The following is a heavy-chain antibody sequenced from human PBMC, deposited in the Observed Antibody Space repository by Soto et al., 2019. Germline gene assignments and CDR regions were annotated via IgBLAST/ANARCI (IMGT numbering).Heavy chain of an antibody. J-gene: IGHJ6*03. D-gene: IGHD2-15*01. V-gene: IGHV1-18*01. Sequence: ASVKVSCKASGYTFTSYGISWVRQAPGQGLEWMGWISAYNGNTNYAQKLQGRVTMTTDTSTSTAYMELRSLRSDDTAVYYCARLYCSGGSSRPQYYYMDVWGKGTTVTVSS. CDR2: ISAYNGNT. CDR1: GYTFTSYG. CDR3: ARLYCSGGSSRPQYYYMDV.